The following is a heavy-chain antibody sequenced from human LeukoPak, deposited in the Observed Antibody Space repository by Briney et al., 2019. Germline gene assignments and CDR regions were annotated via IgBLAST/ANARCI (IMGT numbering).Heavy chain of an antibody. D-gene: IGHD6-13*01. CDR1: GYTFTSYG. CDR3: ARGRASSSWYYFDY. CDR2: ISAYNGNT. J-gene: IGHJ4*02. V-gene: IGHV1-18*01. Sequence: GASVTVSCKASGYTFTSYGISWVRQAPGQGLEWMGWISAYNGNTNYAQKLQGRVTMTTDTSTSTACMELRSLRSDDTAVYYCARGRASSSWYYFDYWGQGTLVTVSS.